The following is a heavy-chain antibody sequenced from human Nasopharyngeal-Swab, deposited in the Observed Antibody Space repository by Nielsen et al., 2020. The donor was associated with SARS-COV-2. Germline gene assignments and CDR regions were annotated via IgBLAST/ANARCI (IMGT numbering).Heavy chain of an antibody. CDR1: GGSISSGGYY. CDR2: IYYSGST. V-gene: IGHV4-31*03. Sequence: SETLSLTCTVSGGSISSGGYYWSWIRQHPGKGLEWIGYIYYSGSTYYNPSLKSRVTISVDTSKNQFSLKLSSVTAADTAVYYCARAPLIGEGWFDPWGQGTLVTVSS. J-gene: IGHJ5*02. CDR3: ARAPLIGEGWFDP. D-gene: IGHD3-16*01.